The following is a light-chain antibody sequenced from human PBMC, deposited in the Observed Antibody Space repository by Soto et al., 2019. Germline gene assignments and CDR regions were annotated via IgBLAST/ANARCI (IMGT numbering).Light chain of an antibody. CDR1: SSNIGAGYD. Sequence: QSVLTQPPSVSGAPGQRVTISCTGSSSNIGAGYDVHWYQQFPGTAPKFLLHGNINRPSGVPDRCSGAKSGTSASLAITVLQAEDEADYSCLSYDSSLNGWVFGGGTKLTVL. CDR2: GNI. CDR3: LSYDSSLNGWV. V-gene: IGLV1-40*01. J-gene: IGLJ3*02.